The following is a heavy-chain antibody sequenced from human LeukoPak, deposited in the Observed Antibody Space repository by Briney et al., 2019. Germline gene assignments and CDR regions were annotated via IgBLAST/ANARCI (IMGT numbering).Heavy chain of an antibody. CDR1: GFTFSSYT. CDR2: ITTSDGNT. Sequence: GGSLRLSCAASGFTFSSYTMSWVRQAPGKGLEWVSTITTSDGNTFYADSVKGRFTVSRDNSKNTLYLQMNSLRAEDTAVYYCAKDGGLWVSAHWGDSWGRGTLVTVSS. V-gene: IGHV3-23*01. CDR3: AKDGGLWVSAHWGDS. D-gene: IGHD7-27*01. J-gene: IGHJ4*02.